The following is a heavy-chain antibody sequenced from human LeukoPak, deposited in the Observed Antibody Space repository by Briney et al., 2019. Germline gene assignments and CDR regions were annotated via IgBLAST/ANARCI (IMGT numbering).Heavy chain of an antibody. D-gene: IGHD6-13*01. V-gene: IGHV4-34*01. CDR1: GESFSGYY. J-gene: IGHJ4*02. CDR3: ARGGPGQQLVLVY. CDR2: VNHSGST. Sequence: SETLSLTCAVYGESFSGYYWSWIRQPPGKGLEWIGEVNHSGSTNYNPFLKSRVTISVDTSKNQFSLKLSSVTAADTAVYYCARGGPGQQLVLVYWGQGTLVTVSS.